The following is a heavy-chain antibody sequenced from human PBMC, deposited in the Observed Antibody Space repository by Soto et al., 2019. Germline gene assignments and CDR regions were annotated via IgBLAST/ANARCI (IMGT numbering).Heavy chain of an antibody. CDR2: IWYDGSNK. V-gene: IGHV3-33*01. D-gene: IGHD3-16*01. CDR1: GFTFSSYG. J-gene: IGHJ4*02. CDR3: ARVGSLYDYIRGPFDY. Sequence: GGSLRLSCAASGFTFSSYGMHWVRQAPGKGLEWVAVIWYDGSNKYYADSVKGRFTISRDNSKNTLYLQMNSLRAEDTAVYYCARVGSLYDYIRGPFDYWSQGTLVPVSS.